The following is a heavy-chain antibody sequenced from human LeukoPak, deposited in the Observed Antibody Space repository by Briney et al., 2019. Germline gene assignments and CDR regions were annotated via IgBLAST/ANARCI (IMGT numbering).Heavy chain of an antibody. CDR3: ARDPGYYDSSGYPDY. CDR2: ISAYNGNT. CDR1: GGTFSSYA. J-gene: IGHJ4*02. Sequence: GASVKVSCKASGGTFSSYAISWVRQAPGQGLEWMGWISAYNGNTNYAQKLQGRVTMTTDTSTSTAYMELRSLRSDDTAVYYCARDPGYYDSSGYPDYWGQGTLVTVSS. V-gene: IGHV1-18*01. D-gene: IGHD3-22*01.